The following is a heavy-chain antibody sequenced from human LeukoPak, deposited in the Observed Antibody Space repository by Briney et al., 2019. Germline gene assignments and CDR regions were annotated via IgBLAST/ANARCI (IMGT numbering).Heavy chain of an antibody. V-gene: IGHV4-59*01. CDR2: IYYSGST. CDR1: GGSISSYY. CDR3: ARSALLYDAFDI. Sequence: KPSETLSLTCTVSGGSISSYYWSWIRQPPGKGLEWIGYIYYSGSTNYNPSLKSRVTISVDTSKNQFSLKLSSVTAADTAVYYCARSALLYDAFDIWGQGTMVTVSS. D-gene: IGHD1-26*01. J-gene: IGHJ3*02.